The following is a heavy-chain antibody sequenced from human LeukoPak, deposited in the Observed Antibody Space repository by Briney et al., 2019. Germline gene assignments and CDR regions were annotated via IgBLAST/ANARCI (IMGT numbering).Heavy chain of an antibody. Sequence: SETLSLTCAVSGGSISSNNWWGWVRQPPGKGLEGIGEIYHSGSPNYNPSLRSRVTISVDTSNNQFSLRLGSVTAADTAVYHCARHCCSGPAKRVFDIWGQGTMVTVSS. CDR3: ARHCCSGPAKRVFDI. V-gene: IGHV4-4*02. CDR1: GGSISSNNW. J-gene: IGHJ3*02. D-gene: IGHD2-15*01. CDR2: IYHSGSP.